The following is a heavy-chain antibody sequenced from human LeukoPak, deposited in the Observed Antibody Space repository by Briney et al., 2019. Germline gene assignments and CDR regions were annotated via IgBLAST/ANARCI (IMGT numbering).Heavy chain of an antibody. CDR2: ISGNGVST. D-gene: IGHD6-19*01. J-gene: IGHJ4*02. CDR1: AFTFGDYA. V-gene: IGHV3-23*01. Sequence: GGSLRLSCAASAFTFGDYAMGWVRQGPGKGLEWVSAISGNGVSTFYADSVRGRFTISRDNSNNALYLQMNSLRPEDTAVYYCAKGLGGRSGWYWGGFDYWGQGALVTVSS. CDR3: AKGLGGRSGWYWGGFDY.